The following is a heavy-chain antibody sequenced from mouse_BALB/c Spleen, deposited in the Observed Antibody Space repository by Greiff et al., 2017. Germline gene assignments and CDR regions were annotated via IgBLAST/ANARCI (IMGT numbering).Heavy chain of an antibody. CDR3: ARITTVVDY. D-gene: IGHD1-1*01. CDR2: INPSTGYT. V-gene: IGHV1-7*01. CDR1: GYTFTSYW. J-gene: IGHJ2*01. Sequence: VQLQQSGAELAKPGASVKMSCKASGYTFTSYWMHWVKQRPGQGLEWIGYINPSTGYTEYNQKFKDKATLTADKSSSTAYMQLSSLTSEDSAVYYCARITTVVDYWGQGTTLTVSS.